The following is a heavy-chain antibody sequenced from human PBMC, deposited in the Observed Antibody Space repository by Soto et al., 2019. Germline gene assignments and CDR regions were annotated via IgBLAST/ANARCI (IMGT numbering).Heavy chain of an antibody. CDR3: ARSSHKESWFDP. V-gene: IGHV4-4*07. Sequence: SETLSLTCTVSNGSISNFYWNWIRQSAGKGLEWIGRIHGSGSATYNPSLRSRVTMSVDTSMNQFSLEVNSVTGADTAVYYCARSSHKESWFDPWGQGTLVTVSS. D-gene: IGHD6-13*01. CDR2: IHGSGSA. J-gene: IGHJ5*02. CDR1: NGSISNFY.